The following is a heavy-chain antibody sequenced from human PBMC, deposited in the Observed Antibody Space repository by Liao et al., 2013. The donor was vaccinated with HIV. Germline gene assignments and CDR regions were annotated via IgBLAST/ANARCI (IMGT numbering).Heavy chain of an antibody. Sequence: QLLLQESGPGLVKPSETLSLTCTVSGGSISSSLYYWGWIRQPPGKGLEWIGNIYYTGSTYYNPSLESRVTISVDTSKNQFSLRLTSVTAADTAVFYCARDRIVGGDDGDFFDYWGRGTLVTVSS. D-gene: IGHD2-21*01. V-gene: IGHV4-39*07. CDR2: IYYTGST. CDR3: ARDRIVGGDDGDFFDY. CDR1: GGSISSSLYY. J-gene: IGHJ4*02.